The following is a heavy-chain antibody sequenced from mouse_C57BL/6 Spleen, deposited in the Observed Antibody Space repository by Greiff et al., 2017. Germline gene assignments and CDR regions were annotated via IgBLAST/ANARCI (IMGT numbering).Heavy chain of an antibody. CDR2: IDPEDGET. V-gene: IGHV14-2*01. J-gene: IGHJ4*01. CDR1: GFNIKDYY. Sequence: VHVKQSGAELVKPGASVKLSCTASGFNIKDYYMHWVKQRTEQGLEWIGRIDPEDGETKYAPKFQGKATITADTSSNTAYLQLSSLTSEDTAVYYCASSTVVDYYAMDYWGQGTSVTVSS. CDR3: ASSTVVDYYAMDY. D-gene: IGHD1-1*01.